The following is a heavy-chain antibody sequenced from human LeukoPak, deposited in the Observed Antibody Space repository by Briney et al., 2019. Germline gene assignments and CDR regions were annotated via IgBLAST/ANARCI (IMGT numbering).Heavy chain of an antibody. J-gene: IGHJ4*02. D-gene: IGHD7-27*01. Sequence: GGSLRLSCAASGFTFSDYAINWVRPAPGKGLEWVSSISRGGVITYYADSVKGRFTISRDNSNNTLYLHMNSLRAEDTAVYYCVSRAGSPWGPFDDWGQGTLVTVSS. CDR3: VSRAGSPWGPFDD. CDR1: GFTFSDYA. V-gene: IGHV3-23*01. CDR2: ISRGGVIT.